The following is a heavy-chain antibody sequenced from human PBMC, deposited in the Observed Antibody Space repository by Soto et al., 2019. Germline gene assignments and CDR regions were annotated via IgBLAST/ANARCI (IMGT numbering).Heavy chain of an antibody. CDR2: IYYSGSA. CDR1: GGSISSGDYY. J-gene: IGHJ6*02. CDR3: ARAHFWSGYYNYYYYGMDV. D-gene: IGHD3-3*02. Sequence: PSETLSLTCTVSGGSISSGDYYWSWIRQPPGKGLEWIGYIYYSGSAYYNPSLKSRVTISVDTSKNQFSLKLSSVTAADTAVYYCARAHFWSGYYNYYYYGMDVWGQGTTVTVSS. V-gene: IGHV4-30-4*01.